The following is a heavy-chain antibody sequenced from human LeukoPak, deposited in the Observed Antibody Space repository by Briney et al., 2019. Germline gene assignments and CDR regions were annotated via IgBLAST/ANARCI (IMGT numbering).Heavy chain of an antibody. CDR1: GASISSLTYY. Sequence: SETLSLTCSVSGASISSLTYYWGWIRNTAGKGLDWIGSLYNRDITYYRPSIESRLAISGDTSKNQFSLTLRAVTAADTGLYFCAVQESGNYKNWFDPWGQGTHVLVS. V-gene: IGHV4-39*01. CDR3: AVQESGNYKNWFDP. D-gene: IGHD1-26*01. J-gene: IGHJ5*02. CDR2: LYNRDIT.